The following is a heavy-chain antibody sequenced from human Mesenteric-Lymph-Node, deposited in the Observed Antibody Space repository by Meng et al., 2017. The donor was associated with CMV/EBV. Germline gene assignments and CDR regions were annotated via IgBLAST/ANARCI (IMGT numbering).Heavy chain of an antibody. CDR3: ARGGDTYYDFWCDARIDGMDV. CDR2: MNPNSGNT. D-gene: IGHD3-3*01. J-gene: IGHJ6*02. V-gene: IGHV1-8*03. Sequence: ASVKVSCKASGYTFTSYDINWVRQATGQGLEWMAWMNPNSGNTGYAQKFQGRVTISRNTSTSTAYMELSNLRSEDTAVYYCARGGDTYYDFWCDARIDGMDVWGQGTTVTVSS. CDR1: GYTFTSYD.